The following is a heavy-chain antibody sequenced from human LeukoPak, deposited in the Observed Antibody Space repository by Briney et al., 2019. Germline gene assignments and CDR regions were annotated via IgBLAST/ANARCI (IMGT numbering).Heavy chain of an antibody. CDR1: GFTFSSYS. CDR3: ASLSGAIGGYCSSTNCDP. Sequence: GGSLRLSCAASGFTFSSYSMNWVRQAPGKGLEWVSSIGRRSEYIYYADSVKGRFIISRDNSKNSLYLQMNSLRAEDTAVYYCASLSGAIGGYCSSTNCDPWGQGTLVTVSS. J-gene: IGHJ5*02. D-gene: IGHD2-2*01. V-gene: IGHV3-21*01. CDR2: IGRRSEYI.